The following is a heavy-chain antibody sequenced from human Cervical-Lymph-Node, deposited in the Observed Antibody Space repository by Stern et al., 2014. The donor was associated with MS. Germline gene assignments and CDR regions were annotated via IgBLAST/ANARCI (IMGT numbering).Heavy chain of an antibody. CDR3: TSRDRSYPYYYYGMDV. CDR2: IKSKTDGGTT. J-gene: IGHJ6*02. CDR1: GFTFRNAW. V-gene: IGHV3-15*01. D-gene: IGHD1-26*01. Sequence: EVQLVESGGGLVKPGGSLRLSCAASGFTFRNAWMTWIRQAPGKWLEWGCRIKSKTDGGTTDYAAPVKGRFTISRDDSKNTLYLQMNSLKTEDTAVYYCTSRDRSYPYYYYGMDVWGQGTTVTVSS.